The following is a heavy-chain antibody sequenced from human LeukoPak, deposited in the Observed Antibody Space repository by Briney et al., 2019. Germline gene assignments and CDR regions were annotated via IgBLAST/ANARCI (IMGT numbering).Heavy chain of an antibody. CDR3: ARELDVKGFDY. D-gene: IGHD2/OR15-2a*01. V-gene: IGHV3-48*01. CDR2: ISSSSSTI. CDR1: GFTFSSYS. Sequence: GGSLRLSCAASGFTFSSYSMNWVRQAPGKGLEWVSYISSSSSTIYYADSVKGRFTISRDNAKNSLYLQMNSLRAEDTAVYYCARELDVKGFDYWGQGTLVTVSS. J-gene: IGHJ4*02.